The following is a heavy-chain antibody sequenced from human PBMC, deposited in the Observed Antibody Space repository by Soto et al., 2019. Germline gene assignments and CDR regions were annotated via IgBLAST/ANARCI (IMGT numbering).Heavy chain of an antibody. CDR2: IKQDGSEK. V-gene: IGHV3-7*04. CDR3: ARGGIAAAEGDAFDI. CDR1: GFTFSSYW. Sequence: EVQLVESGGGLVQPGGSLRLSCAASGFTFSSYWMSWVRQAPGKGLEWVANIKQDGSEKYYVDSVKGRFTISRDNAKNSPYLQMNSLRAEDTAVYYCARGGIAAAEGDAFDIWGQGTMVTVSS. J-gene: IGHJ3*02. D-gene: IGHD6-13*01.